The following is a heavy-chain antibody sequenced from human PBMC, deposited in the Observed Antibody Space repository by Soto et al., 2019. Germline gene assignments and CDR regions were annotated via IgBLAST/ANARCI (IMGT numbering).Heavy chain of an antibody. CDR2: INHSGST. CDR3: ARDSSGGRVDY. J-gene: IGHJ4*02. V-gene: IGHV4-34*01. D-gene: IGHD3-22*01. Sequence: ASETLSLTCAVYGGSFSGYYWSWIRQPPGKGLEWIGEINHSGSTNYNPSLKSRVTISVDTSQNQFSLKLSSVTAADTAVYYCARDSSGGRVDYWGQGTLVTVSS. CDR1: GGSFSGYY.